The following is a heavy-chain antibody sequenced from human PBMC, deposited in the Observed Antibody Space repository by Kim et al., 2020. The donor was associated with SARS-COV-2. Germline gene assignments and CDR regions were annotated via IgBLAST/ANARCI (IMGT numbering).Heavy chain of an antibody. D-gene: IGHD3-10*01. J-gene: IGHJ4*02. CDR3: ANTPAGGSESYLGEDY. V-gene: IGHV3-23*01. CDR1: GFTFSSYA. Sequence: GGSLRLSCTASGFTFSSYAMSWVRQAPGKGLEWVSALSGSGRTAYYADSVKGRFTVSRDNSKNTLYLQMNSLRAEDTAVYYCANTPAGGSESYLGEDYWGQGTLVTVSS. CDR2: LSGSGRTA.